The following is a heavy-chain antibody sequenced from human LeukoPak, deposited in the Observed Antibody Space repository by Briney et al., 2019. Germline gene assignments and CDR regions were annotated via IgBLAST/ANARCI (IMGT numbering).Heavy chain of an antibody. CDR2: IYYSGRYSSGST. D-gene: IGHD6-25*01. Sequence: SETLSLTCTVPGGSITHYYWSWIRQPPGKGLEWIGYIYYSGRYSSGSTNYNPSLKSRVIISIDTSKKQFSLNLTSVTAADTAVYYCMRGGIPASDVWGQGTTVTVSS. CDR1: GGSITHYY. V-gene: IGHV4-59*01. CDR3: MRGGIPASDV. J-gene: IGHJ6*02.